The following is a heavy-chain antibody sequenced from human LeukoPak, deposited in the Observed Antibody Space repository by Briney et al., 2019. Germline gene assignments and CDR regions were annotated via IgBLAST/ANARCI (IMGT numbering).Heavy chain of an antibody. Sequence: PGRSLRLSCVTSGCRFDDNAMSWVRQAPGKGLEWVGLIRSNVFGGTTEYAASVRGRFSISRDDSKSIAYLQMNSLKAEDSAIYYCTKLHFHDSSGYYTLLPLGAFDIWGQGTMVTVSS. J-gene: IGHJ3*02. V-gene: IGHV3-49*04. D-gene: IGHD3-22*01. CDR2: IRSNVFGGTT. CDR1: GCRFDDNA. CDR3: TKLHFHDSSGYYTLLPLGAFDI.